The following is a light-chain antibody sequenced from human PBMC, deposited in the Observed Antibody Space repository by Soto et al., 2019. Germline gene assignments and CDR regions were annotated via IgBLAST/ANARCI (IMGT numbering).Light chain of an antibody. Sequence: QSVLTQPTSASGSTGQSVTISCTGTSSDVGAYNYVSWYQQHAGKAPKLVIYEVTKRASGVPDRFSGSKSANTASLTVSGLQAEDEADYYCSSFASSNTWVFGGGTKLTV. J-gene: IGLJ3*02. CDR3: SSFASSNTWV. V-gene: IGLV2-8*01. CDR2: EVT. CDR1: SSDVGAYNY.